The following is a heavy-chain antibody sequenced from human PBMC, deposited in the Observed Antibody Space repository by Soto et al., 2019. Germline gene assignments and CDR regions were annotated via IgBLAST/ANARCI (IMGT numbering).Heavy chain of an antibody. CDR3: ARDTQQDSNGYYLEWFDP. CDR2: INPSNDNT. J-gene: IGHJ5*02. CDR1: GYTFYRYG. D-gene: IGHD3-22*01. V-gene: IGHV1-18*01. Sequence: ASVKVSCKASGYTFYRYGITWACQAPGQGLEWMGWINPSNDNTNYAQKFRGRVTMTTDASTSTAHMELRSLKSYDTAVYYCARDTQQDSNGYYLEWFDPWGQGTLVTVS.